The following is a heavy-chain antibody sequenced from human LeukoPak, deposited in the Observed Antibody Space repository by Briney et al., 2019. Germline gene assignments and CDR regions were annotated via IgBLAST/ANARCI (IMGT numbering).Heavy chain of an antibody. CDR1: GGSLSSHY. CDR3: ASEFRRHSYYGSWRRGAFDI. CDR2: IYSSGRT. V-gene: IGHV4-59*11. J-gene: IGHJ3*02. D-gene: IGHD3-10*01. Sequence: SETLSLPCTVSGGSLSSHYWRWVRQPPGKGLEWIGYIYSSGRTNYNPSLKSRVTISVDTSKNQFSLKLSSVTAADTAVYYCASEFRRHSYYGSWRRGAFDIWGQGTMVTVSS.